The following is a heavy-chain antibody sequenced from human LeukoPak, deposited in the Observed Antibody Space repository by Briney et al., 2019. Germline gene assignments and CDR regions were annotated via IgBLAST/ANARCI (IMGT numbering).Heavy chain of an antibody. V-gene: IGHV1-18*01. CDR1: GYTFTSYG. J-gene: IGHJ4*02. CDR2: VSAYNGNT. D-gene: IGHD6-19*01. CDR3: ARLYTGTAVAGRFYAFDY. Sequence: GASVKVSCKASGYTFTSYGISWVRQAPGQGLEWMGWVSAYNGNTNYAQKLQGRVTMTTDTSTSTAYMELRSLRSDDTAVYYCARLYTGTAVAGRFYAFDYWGQGTLVTVSS.